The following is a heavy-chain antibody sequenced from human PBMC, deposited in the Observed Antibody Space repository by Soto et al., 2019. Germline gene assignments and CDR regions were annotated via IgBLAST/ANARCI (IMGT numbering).Heavy chain of an antibody. CDR3: ARGVGAYFDY. V-gene: IGHV3-13*04. Sequence: EVQLVESGGGLVRPGGSLRLSCAASGFTFSSYDMHWVRQVTGKGLEWVAAIGTAGDAYYPASVRGRFTISRENGKNSLYLQMNSLRAGDSAVYYCARGVGAYFDYWGQGALVTVSS. CDR1: GFTFSSYD. D-gene: IGHD1-26*01. J-gene: IGHJ4*02. CDR2: IGTAGDA.